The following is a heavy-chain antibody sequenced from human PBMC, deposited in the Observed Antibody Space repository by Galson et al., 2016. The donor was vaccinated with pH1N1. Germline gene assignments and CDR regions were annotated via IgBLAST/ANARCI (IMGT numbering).Heavy chain of an antibody. CDR2: IYYSGST. CDR3: ARVGKGVQLRRGFFDY. J-gene: IGHJ4*02. D-gene: IGHD1-1*01. Sequence: SETLSLTCTVSGGSISNSYWSWIRQPPGKGLEWIGYIYYSGSTNYNPSLQSRVTMSIDASNHQFSMNLTSVTDADTAVYLCARVGKGVQLRRGFFDYWGQGLLVTVSS. CDR1: GGSISNSY. V-gene: IGHV4-59*01.